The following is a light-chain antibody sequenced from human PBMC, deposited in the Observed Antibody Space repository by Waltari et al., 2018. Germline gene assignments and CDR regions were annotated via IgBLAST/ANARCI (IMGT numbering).Light chain of an antibody. Sequence: QSVLTQPPSASGTHGQRITIPCSGSNSTIGSNVVDWYQQLPGTAPKLVIHSNDQRPSGVPDRFSGSKSGSSASLAISGLQSEDEADYHCAAWDNSLNGLYVFGTGTKVTVL. CDR3: AAWDNSLNGLYV. J-gene: IGLJ1*01. CDR1: NSTIGSNV. CDR2: SND. V-gene: IGLV1-44*01.